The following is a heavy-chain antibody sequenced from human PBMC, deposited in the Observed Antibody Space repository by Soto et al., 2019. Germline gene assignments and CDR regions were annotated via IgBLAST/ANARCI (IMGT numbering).Heavy chain of an antibody. Sequence: QLQLQESGPGLVKPSETLSLTCTVSGGSIRSSSYFWGWIRQSPGKGLEWIGSIYYDGSPFYTPSLKSRFTICVDTSKNQFSLNLSSVTAADTAVVYCARHSATVIMTDTGFDSWGQGTLVTVSA. CDR3: ARHSATVIMTDTGFDS. CDR2: IYYDGSP. J-gene: IGHJ4*02. V-gene: IGHV4-39*01. CDR1: GGSIRSSSYF. D-gene: IGHD3-3*01.